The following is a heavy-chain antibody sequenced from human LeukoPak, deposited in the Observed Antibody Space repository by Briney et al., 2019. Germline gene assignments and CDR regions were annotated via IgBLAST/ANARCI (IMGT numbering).Heavy chain of an antibody. CDR2: LYSDDTT. V-gene: IGHV3-53*01. J-gene: IGHJ4*02. CDR1: GFTVSNTY. CDR3: ARGGGYYAIDY. D-gene: IGHD1-26*01. Sequence: GGSLRLSCAASGFTVSNTYMNWVRQAPGKGLEWVSVLYSDDTTYYADSVKGRFTISRDNSKNTLYLQMNNLRAEDTAVYYCARGGGYYAIDYWGQGTLVTVSS.